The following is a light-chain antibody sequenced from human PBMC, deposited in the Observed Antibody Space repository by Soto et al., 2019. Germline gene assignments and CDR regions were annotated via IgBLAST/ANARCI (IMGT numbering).Light chain of an antibody. CDR2: DVS. CDR1: QSARSS. CDR3: QQYNSYSPT. V-gene: IGKV3-15*01. J-gene: IGKJ1*01. Sequence: EVVMTQSPATLSVSPGERATLSCRASQSARSSLGWYQQKPGQAPSLLIYDVSIRATGIPARFNGSGSGTEFTLTISSLQPDDFATYYCQQYNSYSPTFGQGTKVDIK.